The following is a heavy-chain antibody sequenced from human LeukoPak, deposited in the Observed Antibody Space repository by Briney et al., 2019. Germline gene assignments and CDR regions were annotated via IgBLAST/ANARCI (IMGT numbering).Heavy chain of an antibody. CDR2: INHSGST. J-gene: IGHJ4*02. CDR3: ARHLAGRIFTFDF. D-gene: IGHD6-19*01. V-gene: IGHV4-34*01. CDR1: GGSFSGYY. Sequence: KPSETLSLTCAVYGGSFSGYYWSWIRQPPGKGLEWIGEINHSGSTNYNPSLKSRVTISVDTSKNQFSLKLSSVTAADTAVYYCARHLAGRIFTFDFWGQGALVTVSS.